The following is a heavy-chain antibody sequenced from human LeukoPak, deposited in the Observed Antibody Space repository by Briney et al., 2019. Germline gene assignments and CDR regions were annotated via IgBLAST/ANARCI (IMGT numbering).Heavy chain of an antibody. CDR1: GGSISSSSYY. J-gene: IGHJ4*02. V-gene: IGHV4-39*01. CDR3: ARQGYCSSTSCYTAHSSSWHRRFDY. CDR2: IYYRGST. Sequence: SETLSLTCTVSGGSISSSSYYWGWIRQPPGKGLEWIGSIYYRGSTYYNPSLKSRVIISVDTSKNQFSLKLSSVTAADTAVYYCARQGYCSSTSCYTAHSSSWHRRFDYWGQGTLVTVSS. D-gene: IGHD2-2*02.